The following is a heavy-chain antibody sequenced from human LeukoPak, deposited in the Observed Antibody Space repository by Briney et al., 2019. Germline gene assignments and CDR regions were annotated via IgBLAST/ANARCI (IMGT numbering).Heavy chain of an antibody. V-gene: IGHV6-1*01. D-gene: IGHD1-7*01. J-gene: IGHJ4*02. CDR1: GDSVSSNSGT. Sequence: SQTLSLTCAISGDSVSSNSGTWNWIRQSPSRGLEWLGRTYYRSKWYNDYAVSVKSRITINPDTSKNQFSLQLNSVTPEDTAVYYCARDPKSFKWNSNSDCWGQGTLVTVSS. CDR2: TYYRSKWYN. CDR3: ARDPKSFKWNSNSDC.